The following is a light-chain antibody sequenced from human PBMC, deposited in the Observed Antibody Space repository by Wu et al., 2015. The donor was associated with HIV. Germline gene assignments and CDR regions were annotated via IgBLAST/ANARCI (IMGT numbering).Light chain of an antibody. V-gene: IGKV3-11*01. CDR3: QQRKSWGT. CDR2: DAS. J-gene: IGKJ4*01. CDR1: QAVSDTS. Sequence: EIVLTQSPDTLSLSPGERATLSCRASQAVSDTSLAWYQHKPGQSPRLLIYDASDRATGIPARFSGSGSGTDFTLTISSLEPEDFAVYYCQQRKSWGTFGGGTKVEI.